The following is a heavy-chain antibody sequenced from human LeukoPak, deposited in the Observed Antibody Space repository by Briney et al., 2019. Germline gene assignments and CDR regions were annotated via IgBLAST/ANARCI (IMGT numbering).Heavy chain of an antibody. D-gene: IGHD5-12*01. CDR3: ARAQRSGYENDGLVRAFDI. Sequence: SVKVSCKASGGTFSSYAISWVRQAPGQGLEWMGGIIPIFGTANYAQKFQGRVTITADESTSTAYMELSSPRSEDTAVYYCARAQRSGYENDGLVRAFDIWGQGTMVTVSS. CDR1: GGTFSSYA. CDR2: IIPIFGTA. J-gene: IGHJ3*02. V-gene: IGHV1-69*13.